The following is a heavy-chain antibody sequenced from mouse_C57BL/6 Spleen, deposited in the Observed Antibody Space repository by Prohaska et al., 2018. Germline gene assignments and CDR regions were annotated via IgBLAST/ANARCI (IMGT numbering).Heavy chain of an antibody. V-gene: IGHV6-3*01. D-gene: IGHD1-1*01. CDR2: IRLKSDNYAT. J-gene: IGHJ2*01. Sequence: EVKLAESGGGFVQPGGSMKLSCVASGFTFSNYWMNWVRQSPEKGLEWVAQIRLKSDNYATHDAEAVKGRFTISRDDSKRSVYRQMNNLRGEDTGIYYCTGPGSSLGDWGQGTTLTVSS. CDR1: GFTFSNYW. CDR3: TGPGSSLGD.